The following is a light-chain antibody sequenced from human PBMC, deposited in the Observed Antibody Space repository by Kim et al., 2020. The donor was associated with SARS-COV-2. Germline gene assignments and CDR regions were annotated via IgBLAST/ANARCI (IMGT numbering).Light chain of an antibody. CDR2: QDS. V-gene: IGLV3-1*01. J-gene: IGLJ2*01. CDR3: QAWDSSTGVV. CDR1: KLGDKY. Sequence: VSPGQTASITCSGDKLGDKYACWYQQKPGQSPVLVIYQDSKRPSGIPERFSGSDSGNTATLTISGTQAMDEADYYCQAWDSSTGVVFGGGTQLTVL.